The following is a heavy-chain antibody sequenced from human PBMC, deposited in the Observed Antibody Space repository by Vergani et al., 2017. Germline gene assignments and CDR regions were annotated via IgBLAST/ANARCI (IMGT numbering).Heavy chain of an antibody. CDR3: TTDLAYYDSSGYYYVNWAEYFQH. CDR1: GFTFSSYW. V-gene: IGHV3-7*03. Sequence: EVQLVESGGGLVQPGGSLRLSCAASGFTFSSYWMSWVRQAPGKGLEWVANIKQGGSEKYYVDSVKGRFTISRDNAKNSLYLQMNSLKTEDTAVYYCTTDLAYYDSSGYYYVNWAEYFQHWGQGTLVTVSS. CDR2: IKQGGSEK. D-gene: IGHD3-22*01. J-gene: IGHJ1*01.